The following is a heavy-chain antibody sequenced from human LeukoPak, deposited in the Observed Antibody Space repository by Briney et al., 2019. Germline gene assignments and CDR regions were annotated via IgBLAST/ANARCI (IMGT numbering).Heavy chain of an antibody. Sequence: ASVKVSCKASGGTFSSYAISWVRQAPGQGLEWMGGIIPIFGTANYAQKFQGRVTITADESTSTAYMELSSLRSEDTAVYYCARDLGTMIVLGMDVWGQGTTVTVSS. CDR2: IIPIFGTA. J-gene: IGHJ6*02. CDR3: ARDLGTMIVLGMDV. V-gene: IGHV1-69*13. D-gene: IGHD3-22*01. CDR1: GGTFSSYA.